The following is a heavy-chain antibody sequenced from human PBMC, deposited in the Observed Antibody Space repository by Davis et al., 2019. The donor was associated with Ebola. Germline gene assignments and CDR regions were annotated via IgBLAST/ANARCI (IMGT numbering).Heavy chain of an antibody. CDR3: ARERVVAATRGDGYYYYGMDV. J-gene: IGHJ6*02. V-gene: IGHV4-30-2*01. CDR1: GGSISSGGHS. CDR2: IYHSGIT. D-gene: IGHD2-15*01. Sequence: PSETLSLTCAVSGGSISSGGHSWSWIRQPPGKGLEWIGYIYHSGITHYNPSLKSRVTISADRSKNQFSLKLSSVTAADMAVYYCARERVVAATRGDGYYYYGMDVWGQGTLVTVSS.